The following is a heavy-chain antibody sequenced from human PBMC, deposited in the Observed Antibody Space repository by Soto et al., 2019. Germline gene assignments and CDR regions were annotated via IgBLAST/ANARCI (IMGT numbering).Heavy chain of an antibody. J-gene: IGHJ4*02. D-gene: IGHD3-10*01. CDR3: ARSPLLWFGELLGLFDY. V-gene: IGHV3-48*02. CDR1: GFTFSSYS. Sequence: PGGSLRLSCAASGFTFSSYSMNWVRQAPGKGLEWVSYISSSSTIYYADSVKGRFTISRDNAKNSLYLQMNSLRDEDTAVYYCARSPLLWFGELLGLFDYWGQGTLVTAPQ. CDR2: ISSSSTI.